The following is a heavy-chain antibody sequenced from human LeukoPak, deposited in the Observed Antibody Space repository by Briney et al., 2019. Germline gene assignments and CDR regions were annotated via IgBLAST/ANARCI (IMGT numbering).Heavy chain of an antibody. CDR1: GASISSYY. V-gene: IGHV4-4*07. CDR2: IYTSGST. J-gene: IGHJ4*02. Sequence: SETLSLTCTVSGASISSYYWTWIRQPAGKGLEWIGRIYTSGSTNYNPSLKSRVAMSVDTSKNQFSLKLSSVTAADTAVYYCARLSADSSSSRGFDYWGQGTLVNVSS. D-gene: IGHD2-2*01. CDR3: ARLSADSSSSRGFDY.